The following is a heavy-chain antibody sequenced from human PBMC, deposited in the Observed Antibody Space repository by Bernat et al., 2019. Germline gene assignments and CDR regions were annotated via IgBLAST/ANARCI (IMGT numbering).Heavy chain of an antibody. J-gene: IGHJ4*02. V-gene: IGHV3-66*01. CDR1: GFTVSNNY. CDR3: ARDDGYGGPFDY. CDR2: IYSGGST. D-gene: IGHD3-10*01. Sequence: EVQLVESGGGSVQPGGSLRLSCAVPGFTVSNNYMNWVRQAPGKGLEWVSVIYSGGSTYHADSVKGRFTISRDNSKNTLYLQMNSLRAEDTAVYYCARDDGYGGPFDYWGQGTLVTVSS.